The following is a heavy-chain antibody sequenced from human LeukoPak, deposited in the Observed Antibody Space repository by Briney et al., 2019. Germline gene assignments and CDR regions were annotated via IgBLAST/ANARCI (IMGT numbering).Heavy chain of an antibody. J-gene: IGHJ4*02. V-gene: IGHV4-30-4*08. CDR2: IYYSGST. Sequence: PSETLSLTCTVSGGSISSGDYYWSWIRQPPGKGLEWIGYIYYSGSTYYNPSLKSRVTISVDTSKNRFSLKLSSVTAADTAVYYCARTKTSYLISFDYWGQGTLVTVSS. CDR3: ARTKTSYLISFDY. CDR1: GGSISSGDYY. D-gene: IGHD1-26*01.